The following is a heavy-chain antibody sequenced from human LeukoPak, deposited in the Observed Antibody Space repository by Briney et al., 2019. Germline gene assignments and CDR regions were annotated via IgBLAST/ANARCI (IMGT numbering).Heavy chain of an antibody. J-gene: IGHJ4*02. V-gene: IGHV4-59*02. CDR3: ARLDNGRGAFDY. Sequence: SETLSLTCTVSGGSVSSYFWSWIRQPPGKGLECIGYMYYSGSTNYNPSLKSRVTISIDTSKNQFSLQLSSVTAADTAVYYCARLDNGRGAFDYWGQGTLVTVSS. D-gene: IGHD1-26*01. CDR2: MYYSGST. CDR1: GGSVSSYF.